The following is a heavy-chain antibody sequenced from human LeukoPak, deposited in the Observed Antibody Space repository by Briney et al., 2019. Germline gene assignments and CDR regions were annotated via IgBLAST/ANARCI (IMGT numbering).Heavy chain of an antibody. CDR3: AREGYYGSGSPPSLYFDY. V-gene: IGHV3-23*01. J-gene: IGHJ4*02. D-gene: IGHD3-10*01. CDR1: GFTFSSSA. Sequence: PGGSLRLSCAASGFTFSSSAMSWVRQAPGKGLEWVSAISNNGGYTYYADSVQGQFTISRDNSRSTLYLQMNSLRPEDTAIYYCAREGYYGSGSPPSLYFDYWGQGTLVTVSS. CDR2: ISNNGGYT.